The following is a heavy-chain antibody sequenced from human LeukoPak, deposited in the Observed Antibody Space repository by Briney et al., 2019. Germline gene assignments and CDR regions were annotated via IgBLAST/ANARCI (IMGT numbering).Heavy chain of an antibody. CDR1: GGSISSYY. D-gene: IGHD2-2*01. J-gene: IGHJ6*03. Sequence: PSETLSLTCTVSGGSISSYYWSWIRQPAGKGLEWIGRIYTSGSTNYNPSLKSRVTMSVDTSKNQFSLKLSSVTAADTAVYYCARSAGPAARRYYYYYYYMDVWGKGTTVTVSS. CDR2: IYTSGST. V-gene: IGHV4-4*07. CDR3: ARSAGPAARRYYYYYYYMDV.